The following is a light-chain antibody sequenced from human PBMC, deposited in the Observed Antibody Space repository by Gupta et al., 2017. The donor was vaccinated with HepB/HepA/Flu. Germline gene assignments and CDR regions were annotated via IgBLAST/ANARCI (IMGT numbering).Light chain of an antibody. CDR2: AAS. V-gene: IGKV1-39*01. Sequence: DIQMTQSPSSLSASVGDRVTITCRASQSISSYLNWYQQKPGKAPKLLIYAASSLQSGVPSRFSGSGSGTDFTLTISRLQPEDFATYYCQQIDSTPRTFGQGTKVEIK. CDR3: QQIDSTPRT. J-gene: IGKJ1*01. CDR1: QSISSY.